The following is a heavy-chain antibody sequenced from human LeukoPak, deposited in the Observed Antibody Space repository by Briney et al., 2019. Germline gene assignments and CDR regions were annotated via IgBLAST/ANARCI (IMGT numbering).Heavy chain of an antibody. CDR2: IYHSGST. D-gene: IGHD2-2*03. J-gene: IGHJ6*03. V-gene: IGHV4-30-2*01. CDR1: GGSITSDGYY. Sequence: KPSETLSLTCTVSGGSITSDGYYWSWVRQPPGKGLEWIGHIYHSGSTYYNPSLKSRVTISIDRSKNQFSLKLSSVTAADTAVYYCARVDIGSPYYYYYMDVWGKGTTVTVSS. CDR3: ARVDIGSPYYYYYMDV.